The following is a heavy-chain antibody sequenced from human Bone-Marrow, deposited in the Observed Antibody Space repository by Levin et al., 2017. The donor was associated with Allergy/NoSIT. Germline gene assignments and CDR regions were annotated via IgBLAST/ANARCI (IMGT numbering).Heavy chain of an antibody. Sequence: PGGSLRLSCAVSGFTFDDYAMHWVRQVPGKGLEWVSGINWNGDRIGYADSVKGRFTISRDNAKNSLHLQMNSLRAEDTALYYCAKDLGIGIVGAGKDYWGQGTLVTVSS. CDR2: INWNGDRI. J-gene: IGHJ4*02. CDR3: AKDLGIGIVGAGKDY. CDR1: GFTFDDYA. D-gene: IGHD1-26*01. V-gene: IGHV3-9*01.